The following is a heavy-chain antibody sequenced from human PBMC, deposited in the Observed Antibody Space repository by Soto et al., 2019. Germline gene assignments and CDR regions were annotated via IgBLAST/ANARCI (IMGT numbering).Heavy chain of an antibody. CDR1: GFTFSSYW. V-gene: IGHV3-74*01. J-gene: IGHJ4*02. Sequence: PGGSLRLSCAASGFTFSSYWMHWVRQAPGKGLVWVSRINPDGIATNYADSVKGRFTISRDNAKNTLYLQMNSLRAEDTAVFYCGRGGSDSPMAPGYWGQGALVTVSS. CDR3: GRGGSDSPMAPGY. CDR2: INPDGIAT. D-gene: IGHD5-18*01.